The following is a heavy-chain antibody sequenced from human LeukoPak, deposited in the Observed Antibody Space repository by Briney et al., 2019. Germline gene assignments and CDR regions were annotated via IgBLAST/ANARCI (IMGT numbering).Heavy chain of an antibody. CDR3: AAVREGYSNPLDY. CDR2: ISYDGSNK. D-gene: IGHD4-11*01. J-gene: IGHJ4*02. V-gene: IGHV3-30*04. Sequence: GRSLRLSCTASGFTFSSYAMHWVRQAPGKGLEWVAIISYDGSNKYYTGSVKGRFTISRDNSKNTLYLQMNSLRADDTAVYYCAAVREGYSNPLDYWGQGTLVTVSS. CDR1: GFTFSSYA.